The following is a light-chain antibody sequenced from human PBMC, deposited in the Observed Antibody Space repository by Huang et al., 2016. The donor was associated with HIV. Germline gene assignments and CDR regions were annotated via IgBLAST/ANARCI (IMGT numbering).Light chain of an antibody. CDR3: MQALQTPFT. J-gene: IGKJ3*01. CDR2: LGS. CDR1: QSLLHSNGYNY. V-gene: IGKV2-28*01. Sequence: IVMTQSPLSLPVSPGEPASISCRSNQSLLHSNGYNYLAWFLQKPGQSPQLVIYLGSNRASGVPDRFSGSGSGTDFILSITRVEAEDVGIYYCMQALQTPFTFGPGTQVDMK.